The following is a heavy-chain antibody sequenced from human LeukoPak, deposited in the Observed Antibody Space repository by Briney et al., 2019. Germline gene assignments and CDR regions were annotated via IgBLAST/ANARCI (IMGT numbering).Heavy chain of an antibody. CDR3: ARDPTLGLMLFDI. J-gene: IGHJ3*02. Sequence: ASVKVSCKASGYTFTGYYMHWVRQAPGQGLEWMGPINPNSGGTNYAQKFQGRVTMTRDTSISTAYMELSRLRSDDTAVYYCARDPTLGLMLFDIWGQGTMVTVSS. V-gene: IGHV1-2*06. D-gene: IGHD7-27*01. CDR1: GYTFTGYY. CDR2: INPNSGGT.